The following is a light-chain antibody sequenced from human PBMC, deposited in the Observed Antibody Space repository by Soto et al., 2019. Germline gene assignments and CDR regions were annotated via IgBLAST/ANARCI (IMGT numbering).Light chain of an antibody. Sequence: QSALTQPASVSGSPGQSITISCTGTSSDVGNYNLVSWYQQYPGKAPKLMIYEGGKRPSGVSNRFSGSKSGNTASLTISGLQAEDEADYYCCSFAGSYTFDVFGTGTKLTVL. CDR3: CSFAGSYTFDV. CDR2: EGG. CDR1: SSDVGNYNL. J-gene: IGLJ1*01. V-gene: IGLV2-23*01.